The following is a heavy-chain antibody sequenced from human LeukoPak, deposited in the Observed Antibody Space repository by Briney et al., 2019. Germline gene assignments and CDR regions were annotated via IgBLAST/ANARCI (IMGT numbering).Heavy chain of an antibody. CDR3: ARSSWDCSSTSCYLTGLGIEFDY. J-gene: IGHJ4*02. V-gene: IGHV4-61*02. D-gene: IGHD2-2*01. Sequence: SETLSLTCTVSGGSISSGSYYWSWVRQPAGKGLEWLGRIYTSGSTNYNPSLKSRVTISVDTSKNQFSLKLSSVTAADTAVYYCARSSWDCSSTSCYLTGLGIEFDYWGQGTLVTGSS. CDR2: IYTSGST. CDR1: GGSISSGSYY.